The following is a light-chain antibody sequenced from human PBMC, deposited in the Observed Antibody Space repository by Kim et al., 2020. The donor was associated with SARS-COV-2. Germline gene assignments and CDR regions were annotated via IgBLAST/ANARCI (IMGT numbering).Light chain of an antibody. Sequence: GQKVTISCSGSTSNIGNNYVSWYQQLPGTAPKLLIYDNNKRPSGIRDRFSGSKSGTSATLGITGLQTGDEADYYCGTWDSSLSAVVFGGGTKLTVL. CDR1: TSNIGNNY. CDR3: GTWDSSLSAVV. J-gene: IGLJ2*01. CDR2: DNN. V-gene: IGLV1-51*01.